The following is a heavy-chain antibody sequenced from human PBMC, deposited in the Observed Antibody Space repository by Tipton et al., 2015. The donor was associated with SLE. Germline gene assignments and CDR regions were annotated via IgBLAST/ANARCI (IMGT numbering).Heavy chain of an antibody. CDR3: ARTIAEQVAGFYYYYYMDV. CDR1: GGSISGSSYY. CDR2: IYYSGST. V-gene: IGHV4-39*07. D-gene: IGHD1/OR15-1a*01. J-gene: IGHJ6*03. Sequence: LRLSCTVSGGSISGSSYYRGWIRQPPGKGLEWIGSIYYSGSTYYNPSLKSRVTISVDTSKNQFSLKLSSVTAADTAVYYCARTIAEQVAGFYYYYYMDVWGKGTTVTVSS.